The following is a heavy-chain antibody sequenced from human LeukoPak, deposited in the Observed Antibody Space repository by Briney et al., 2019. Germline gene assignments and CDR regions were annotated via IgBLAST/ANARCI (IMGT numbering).Heavy chain of an antibody. Sequence: SETLSLTCAVYGGSFSGYYWSWIRQPPGKGLEWIGEINHSGSTNYNPPLKSRVTISVDTSKNQFSLKLSSVTAADTAVYYCARGRRQLERAFDYWGQGTLVTVSS. CDR3: ARGRRQLERAFDY. J-gene: IGHJ4*02. V-gene: IGHV4-34*01. CDR2: INHSGST. D-gene: IGHD1-1*01. CDR1: GGSFSGYY.